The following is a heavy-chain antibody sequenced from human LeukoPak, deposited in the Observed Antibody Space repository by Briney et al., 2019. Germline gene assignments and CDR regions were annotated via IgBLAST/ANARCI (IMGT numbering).Heavy chain of an antibody. D-gene: IGHD2-15*01. CDR1: GFTVSGNY. J-gene: IGHJ4*02. CDR2: IYYSGST. Sequence: GSLRLSCAVSGFTVSGNYMSWVRQAPGKGLEWIGSIYYSGSTYYNPSLKSRVTISVDTSKNQFSLKLSSVTAADTAVYYCARGFQVVRPHYYYFDYWGQGTLVTVSS. CDR3: ARGFQVVRPHYYYFDY. V-gene: IGHV4-38-2*01.